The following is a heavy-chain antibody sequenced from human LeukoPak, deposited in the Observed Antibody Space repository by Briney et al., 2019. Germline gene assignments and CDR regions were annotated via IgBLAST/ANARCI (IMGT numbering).Heavy chain of an antibody. CDR1: GYTFTGYY. CDR3: ARDGGRWLQFLYAFDI. CDR2: INPNSGGT. D-gene: IGHD5-24*01. V-gene: IGHV1-2*04. J-gene: IGHJ3*02. Sequence: ASVKVSCKASGYTFTGYYMHWVRQAPGQGLECMGWINPNSGGTNYAQKFQGWVTMTRDTSISTACMELSRLRSDDTAVYYCARDGGRWLQFLYAFDIWGQGTMVTVSS.